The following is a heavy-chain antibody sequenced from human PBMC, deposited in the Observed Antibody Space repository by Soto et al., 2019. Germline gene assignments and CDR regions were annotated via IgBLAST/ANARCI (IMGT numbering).Heavy chain of an antibody. D-gene: IGHD3-16*01. CDR3: AREALGAKGADH. CDR2: IIPIIGVT. CDR1: GDTFNSYV. J-gene: IGHJ4*02. V-gene: IGHV1-69*17. Sequence: QVQLVQSGAEVKRPGSSVKVSCESSGDTFNSYVISWVRQAPGQGLEWMGGIIPIIGVTHYAQKFQGRVTISALSSTGTAYMELPSLGFEDTAVYYCAREALGAKGADHWGQGTLVTVSS.